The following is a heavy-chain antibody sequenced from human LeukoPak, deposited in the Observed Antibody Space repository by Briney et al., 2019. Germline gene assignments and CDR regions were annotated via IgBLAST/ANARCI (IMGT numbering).Heavy chain of an antibody. CDR3: ARDPGAK. J-gene: IGHJ4*02. CDR2: INHSGST. V-gene: IGHV4-34*01. CDR1: GGSFSGYY. Sequence: SETLSLTCAVYGGSFSGYYWSWIRQPPGKGLEWIGEINHSGSTNYNPSLKSRVTISVDTSKNQFSLKLSSVTAADTAVYYCARDPGAKWGQGTLITVSS.